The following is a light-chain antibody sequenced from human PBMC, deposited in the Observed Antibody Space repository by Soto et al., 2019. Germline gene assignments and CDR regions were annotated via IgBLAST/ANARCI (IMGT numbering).Light chain of an antibody. V-gene: IGKV4-1*01. CDR2: WSS. J-gene: IGKJ2*01. CDR3: QQYFSAPFT. CDR1: RTLLNSSNNRNY. Sequence: DTVMTQSPDSLAVSLGERATINCKSSRTLLNSSNNRNYVAWYQQKPGQPPKLLIYWSSTRESGVPDRVSGSGSGTDFTLTINSLQTEDVAVYYCQQYFSAPFTFGQGTKLEIK.